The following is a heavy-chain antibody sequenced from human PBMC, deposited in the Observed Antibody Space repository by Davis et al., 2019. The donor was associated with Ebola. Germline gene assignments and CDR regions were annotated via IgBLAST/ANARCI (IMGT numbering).Heavy chain of an antibody. CDR2: INHGGGT. V-gene: IGHV4-34*01. CDR1: DGSLGRYY. CDR3: ARGLGPYGGRFDP. J-gene: IGHJ5*02. Sequence: PSETLSLTCAVYDGSLGRYYWSCIRQSPGKGLEWIGEINHGGGTNYNPSLKSRVAISIETSKNYFSLTLNSLTVADTAVYYCARGLGPYGGRFDPWGQGTLVTVSS. D-gene: IGHD4-23*01.